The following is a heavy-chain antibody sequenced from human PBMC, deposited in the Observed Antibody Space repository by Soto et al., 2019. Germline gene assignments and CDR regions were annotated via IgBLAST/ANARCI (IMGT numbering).Heavy chain of an antibody. Sequence: ASVKVSCKASGGTFSSYAISWVRQAPGQGLEWMGGIIPIFGTANCAQKFQGRVTITADESTSTAYMELSSLRSEDTAVYYCATYCSSTSCFDYYYYGMDVWGQGTTVTVSS. CDR3: ATYCSSTSCFDYYYYGMDV. CDR1: GGTFSSYA. V-gene: IGHV1-69*13. D-gene: IGHD2-2*01. CDR2: IIPIFGTA. J-gene: IGHJ6*02.